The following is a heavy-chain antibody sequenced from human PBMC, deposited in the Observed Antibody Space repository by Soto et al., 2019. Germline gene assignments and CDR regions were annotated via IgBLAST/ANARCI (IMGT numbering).Heavy chain of an antibody. CDR1: GFTFRRHG. CDR3: AQETSSEWGFLEI. J-gene: IGHJ6*02. CDR2: ISGSGRA. Sequence: HPGGSLRLSCATSGFTFRRHGMTWVRQAPGKGLERVSTISGSGRAYYAESVKGRFTISRDNSKNTLFLQMNTLRADDTARYYCAQETSSEWGFLEIWGQGTTVTVSS. D-gene: IGHD3-22*01. V-gene: IGHV3-23*01.